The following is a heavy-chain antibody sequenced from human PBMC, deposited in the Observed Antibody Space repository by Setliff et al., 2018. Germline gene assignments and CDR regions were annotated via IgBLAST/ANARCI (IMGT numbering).Heavy chain of an antibody. J-gene: IGHJ4*01. Sequence: GASVKVSCKTSGYNFITTGISWVRQAPGQGLEWMGWISTRNDDTGYAQKFEGRVTLTTDTSTNTAYMELRSLRSDDTAVYYCARRSGDRGMTTGWPDDFDYWGRGTLVTVSS. D-gene: IGHD4-17*01. V-gene: IGHV1-18*01. CDR1: GYNFITTG. CDR3: ARRSGDRGMTTGWPDDFDY. CDR2: ISTRNDDT.